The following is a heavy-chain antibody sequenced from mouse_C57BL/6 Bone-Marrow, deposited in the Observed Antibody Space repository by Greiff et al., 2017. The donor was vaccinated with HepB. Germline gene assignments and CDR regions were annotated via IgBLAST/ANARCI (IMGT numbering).Heavy chain of an antibody. J-gene: IGHJ2*01. V-gene: IGHV1-61*01. CDR2: IYPSDSET. CDR3: ARSHYGSGYVYY. CDR1: GYTFTSYW. D-gene: IGHD1-1*01. Sequence: VQLQQPGAELVRPGSSVKLSCKASGYTFTSYWMHWVKQRPGQGLEWIGNIYPSDSETHYNQKFKDKATLTVDKSSSTAYMQLSSLTSEDSAVYYCARSHYGSGYVYYWGQGTTLTVSS.